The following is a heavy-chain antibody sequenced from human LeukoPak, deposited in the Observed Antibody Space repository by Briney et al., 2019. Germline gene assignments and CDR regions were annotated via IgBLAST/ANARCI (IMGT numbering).Heavy chain of an antibody. D-gene: IGHD1-14*01. J-gene: IGHJ5*02. CDR1: GFTLSSYG. CDR3: ARGVSGEP. V-gene: IGHV3-30*03. Sequence: PGGSLRLSCAASGFTLSSYGMHWVRQAPGKGLEWVAVISYDGSNKYYADSVKGRFTISRDNAKNSLYLQMNSLRAEDTAVYYCARGVSGEPWGQGTLVTVSS. CDR2: ISYDGSNK.